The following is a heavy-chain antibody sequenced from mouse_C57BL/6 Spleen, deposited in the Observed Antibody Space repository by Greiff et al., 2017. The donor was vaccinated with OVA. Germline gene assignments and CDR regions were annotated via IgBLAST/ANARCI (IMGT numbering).Heavy chain of an antibody. CDR3: ARHYYDYDGDY. J-gene: IGHJ4*01. Sequence: EVQVVESGGGLVKPGGSLKLSCAASGFTFSSYTMSWVRQTPEKRLEWVATISGGGGNTYYPDSVKGRFTISRDNAKNTLYLQMSSLRSEDTALYYCARHYYDYDGDYWGQGTSVTVSS. D-gene: IGHD2-4*01. V-gene: IGHV5-9*01. CDR1: GFTFSSYT. CDR2: ISGGGGNT.